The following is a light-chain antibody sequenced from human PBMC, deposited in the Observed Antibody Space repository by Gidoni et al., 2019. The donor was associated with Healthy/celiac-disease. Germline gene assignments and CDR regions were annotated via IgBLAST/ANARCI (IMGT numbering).Light chain of an antibody. Sequence: SYELTQPPSVSVSPGQTARIPCSGDKLGEKYACWYPQKPGQSPVLVIYQDSKRPPGIPERFSGSNSGNTATLTISGTQAMDEADYYCQAWDSSTARRVFGGGTKLTVL. CDR2: QDS. CDR3: QAWDSSTARRV. CDR1: KLGEKY. J-gene: IGLJ2*01. V-gene: IGLV3-1*01.